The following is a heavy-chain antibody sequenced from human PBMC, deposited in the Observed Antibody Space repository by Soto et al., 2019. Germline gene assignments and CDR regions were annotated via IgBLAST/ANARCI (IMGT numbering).Heavy chain of an antibody. CDR3: ARISQGTYCRGGNCYSDY. D-gene: IGHD2-15*01. J-gene: IGHJ4*02. V-gene: IGHV3-74*01. CDR2: INGDGIST. Sequence: EVQLVESGGDLVQPGGSLRLSCAASGFTFSSYWMHWVRQDPAKGLVWVSRINGDGISTSYADSVKGRFTISRDNAKDTLYLHMNSLGAEDTAVYYCARISQGTYCRGGNCYSDYWGQGTLVTVSS. CDR1: GFTFSSYW.